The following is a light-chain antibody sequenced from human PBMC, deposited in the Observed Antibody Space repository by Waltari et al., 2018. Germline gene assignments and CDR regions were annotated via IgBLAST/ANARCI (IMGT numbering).Light chain of an antibody. CDR2: ENN. V-gene: IGLV1-51*02. CDR3: GTWDSGLSGGV. CDR1: SFNIGNNY. Sequence: QSVLTQPPSVSAAPGQKVTISCSGSSFNIGNNYVSWYQQVPGTAPKLLIYENNKRPPGIPDRFSGSKSGTSATLGITGLQTGDEADYYCGTWDSGLSGGVFGGGTKLTVL. J-gene: IGLJ3*02.